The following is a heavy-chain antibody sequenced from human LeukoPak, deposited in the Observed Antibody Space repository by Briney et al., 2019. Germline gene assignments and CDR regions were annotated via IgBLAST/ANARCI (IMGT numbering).Heavy chain of an antibody. J-gene: IGHJ4*01. CDR2: IYSSGST. Sequence: VKPSETLSLTCTVSGGSITSYYWSWIRQPPGKGLEWIGYIYSSGSTTYNPSLKSRVTISVDTSKNQFSLKLTSVTAADTAVYYCARRAVAENYFDYWGHGTLVTDSS. V-gene: IGHV4-59*08. D-gene: IGHD6-19*01. CDR3: ARRAVAENYFDY. CDR1: GGSITSYY.